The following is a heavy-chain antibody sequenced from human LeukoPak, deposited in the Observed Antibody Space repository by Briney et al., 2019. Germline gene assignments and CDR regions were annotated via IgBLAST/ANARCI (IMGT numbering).Heavy chain of an antibody. Sequence: PGGSLRLSCAASGFTISTYWMSWVRQAPGKGLEWVANIKHDGSQKYYVDSVKGRFTISRDNAKNSLYLQLNSLRAEDTAVYYCARVNLDGSGSYYKWDLDYWGQGTLVTVSS. CDR1: GFTISTYW. CDR3: ARVNLDGSGSYYKWDLDY. V-gene: IGHV3-7*05. J-gene: IGHJ4*02. D-gene: IGHD3-10*01. CDR2: IKHDGSQK.